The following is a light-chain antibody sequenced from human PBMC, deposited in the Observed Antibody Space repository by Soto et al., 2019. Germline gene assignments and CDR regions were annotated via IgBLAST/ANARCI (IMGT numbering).Light chain of an antibody. Sequence: QSVLTQPPSASAAPGQRVTISCSGTISNIGDNHVSWYQQVPGKAPKLLIYDNNKRPSGIPDRFSGSRSGTSATLAITGLQTGDEAYYICGTWDTTMSGLLFGGGTKLTVL. V-gene: IGLV1-51*01. CDR2: DNN. J-gene: IGLJ2*01. CDR1: ISNIGDNH. CDR3: GTWDTTMSGLL.